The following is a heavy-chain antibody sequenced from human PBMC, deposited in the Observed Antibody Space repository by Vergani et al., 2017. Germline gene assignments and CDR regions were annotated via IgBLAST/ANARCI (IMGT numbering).Heavy chain of an antibody. D-gene: IGHD3-22*01. J-gene: IGHJ6*02. V-gene: IGHV5-51*01. CDR2: IHPADSDT. CDR3: ARDTGGYYYQVNYGMDV. CDR1: GYSFTNYW. Sequence: EVQLVQSGAEVKKPGESLKISCQISGYSFTNYWIGWVRQMPGKGLEWMGIIHPADSDTRYSPSFQGQVTISVDKSISTAYLQRSSLRASDSAMYYCARDTGGYYYQVNYGMDVWGQGTTVTVSS.